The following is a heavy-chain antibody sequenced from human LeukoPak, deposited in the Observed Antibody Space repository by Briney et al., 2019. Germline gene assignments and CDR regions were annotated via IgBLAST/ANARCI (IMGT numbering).Heavy chain of an antibody. Sequence: ASVKVSCKASGYTFTVYYMHWVRHAPGQGLEWMGWINPNSGGTNYAQKFQGRVTMTRDTSISTAYMELSRLRSDDTAVYYCARMVDGDYGSDYWGQGTLVTVSS. J-gene: IGHJ4*02. D-gene: IGHD4-17*01. CDR1: GYTFTVYY. V-gene: IGHV1-2*02. CDR2: INPNSGGT. CDR3: ARMVDGDYGSDY.